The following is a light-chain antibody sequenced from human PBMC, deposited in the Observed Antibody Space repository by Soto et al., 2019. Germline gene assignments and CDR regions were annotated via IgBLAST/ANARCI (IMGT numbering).Light chain of an antibody. Sequence: EIVLTQSPATLSLSPGERATLSCRASQSVSSYLAWYQQKPGQAPRLLIYDASNRAAGIPARFSGSGAGTDFTLTISSLEPEDFAVYYCQQRSRWPTFGHGSMVEIK. CDR3: QQRSRWPT. CDR1: QSVSSY. V-gene: IGKV3-11*01. CDR2: DAS. J-gene: IGKJ1*01.